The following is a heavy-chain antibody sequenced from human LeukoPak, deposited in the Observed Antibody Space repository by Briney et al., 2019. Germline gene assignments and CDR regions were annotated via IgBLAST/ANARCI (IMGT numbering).Heavy chain of an antibody. J-gene: IGHJ5*02. D-gene: IGHD6-13*01. V-gene: IGHV1-2*02. CDR1: GYTFTGYY. CDR3: ARDVGIANKNWFDP. CDR2: INPNSGGT. Sequence: ASVKVSCKASGYTFTGYYMHWVRQAPGQGLEWMGWINPNSGGTNYAQKFQGRVTMTRDTSISTAYMELSRLRSDDTAVYYCARDVGIANKNWFDPWGQGTLVTVSS.